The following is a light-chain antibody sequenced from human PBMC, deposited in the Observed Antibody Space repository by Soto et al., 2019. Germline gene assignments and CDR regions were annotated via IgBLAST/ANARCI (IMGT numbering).Light chain of an antibody. CDR2: KAS. CDR1: QSISSL. J-gene: IGKJ5*01. V-gene: IGKV1-5*03. Sequence: DIPMTQSPSSLSASVGDRVTITCRASQSISSLLAWYQQKPGRAPTLLIYKASTLVSGVPSRFRGSTSGTEFTLTISSLQPDDFATYYCQQYNSYPLTFGQGTRLEIK. CDR3: QQYNSYPLT.